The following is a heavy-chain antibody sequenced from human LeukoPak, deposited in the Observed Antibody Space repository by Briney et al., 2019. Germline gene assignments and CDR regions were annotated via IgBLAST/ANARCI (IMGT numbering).Heavy chain of an antibody. J-gene: IGHJ4*02. D-gene: IGHD6-19*01. Sequence: PGGSLRLSCAAFGFTFSSYSMNWVRQAPGKGLEWVANIKQDGSEKYYVDSVKGRFTISRDNAKNSLYLQMNSLRAEDTAVYYCARDGGGWSFDSWGQGTLVTVSS. CDR1: GFTFSSYS. CDR2: IKQDGSEK. V-gene: IGHV3-7*01. CDR3: ARDGGGWSFDS.